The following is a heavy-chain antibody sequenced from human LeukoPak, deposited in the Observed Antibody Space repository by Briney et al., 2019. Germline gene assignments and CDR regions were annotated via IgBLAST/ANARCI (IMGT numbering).Heavy chain of an antibody. CDR3: TRPRYCIDGVRYKDY. CDR2: LKGRPDTYAT. V-gene: IGHV3-73*01. J-gene: IGHJ4*02. Sequence: GGSLRLSCAASGFTFSGSAVHWVRQASGKGLGWLGRLKGRPDTYATTYAASVRGRFTISRDDSKNTAYLQMNSLKIEDTAMYYCTRPRYCIDGVRYKDYWGQGTLVTVSS. D-gene: IGHD2-8*01. CDR1: GFTFSGSA.